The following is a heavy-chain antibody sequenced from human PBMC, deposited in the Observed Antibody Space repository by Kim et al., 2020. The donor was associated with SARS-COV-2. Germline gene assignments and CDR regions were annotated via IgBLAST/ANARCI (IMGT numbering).Heavy chain of an antibody. CDR1: GYTFTNYV. CDR2: IDTKTGNP. Sequence: ASVKVSCKASGYTFTNYVINWVRQAPGQGLEWMGWIDTKTGNPMYAQGFTGPFVFSLDTSVSTTYLQISSLKTEDTAVYYCVRWNNMGGSGWFDPWGQGTLVIVSS. V-gene: IGHV7-4-1*02. J-gene: IGHJ5*02. D-gene: IGHD6-25*01. CDR3: VRWNNMGGSGWFDP.